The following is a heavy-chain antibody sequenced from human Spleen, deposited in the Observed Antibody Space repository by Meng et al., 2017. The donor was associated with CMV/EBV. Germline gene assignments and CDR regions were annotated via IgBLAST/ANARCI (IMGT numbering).Heavy chain of an antibody. Sequence: LSLTCAASGFTFSTYAMTWVRRAPGKGLEWVSSISSSSNYIYYADSVKGRFTISRDNAKNSLYLQMNSLRAEDTAVYYCARGQGRSSSRGYYYGMDVWGQGTTVTVSS. D-gene: IGHD6-6*01. V-gene: IGHV3-21*04. J-gene: IGHJ6*02. CDR2: ISSSSNYI. CDR1: GFTFSTYA. CDR3: ARGQGRSSSRGYYYGMDV.